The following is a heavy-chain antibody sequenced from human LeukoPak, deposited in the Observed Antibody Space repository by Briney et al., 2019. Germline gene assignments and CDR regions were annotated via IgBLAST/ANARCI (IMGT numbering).Heavy chain of an antibody. CDR2: IYTSGST. V-gene: IGHV4-61*02. D-gene: IGHD4-11*01. CDR3: ATEAGLQSRTLDY. Sequence: SETLSLTCTVSGGSISSGSYYWSWIRQPAGTGLEWIGRIYTSGSTNYNPSLKSRVTMSVDTSKNQFSLKLSSVTAADTAVYYCATEAGLQSRTLDYWGQGTLVTVSS. J-gene: IGHJ4*02. CDR1: GGSISSGSYY.